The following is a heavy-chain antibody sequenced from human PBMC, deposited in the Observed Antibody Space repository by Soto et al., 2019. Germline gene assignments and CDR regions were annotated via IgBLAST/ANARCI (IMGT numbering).Heavy chain of an antibody. V-gene: IGHV4-4*02. J-gene: IGHJ6*02. CDR3: ARVEMATTKRRGMDV. CDR1: GGSISSSNW. Sequence: AETLSLTCAVSGGSISSSNWWGWVRQPPGTGLEWGGEIYHSGSTNYNPSLKSRVTISVDKSKNQFSLKLSSVTAADTAVYYCARVEMATTKRRGMDVWGQGTTVTVSS. D-gene: IGHD3-10*01. CDR2: IYHSGST.